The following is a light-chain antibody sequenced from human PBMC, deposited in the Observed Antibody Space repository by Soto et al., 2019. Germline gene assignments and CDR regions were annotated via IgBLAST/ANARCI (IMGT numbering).Light chain of an antibody. J-gene: IGLJ2*01. V-gene: IGLV1-51*01. CDR3: GTWYSRLSAVV. CDR1: SSNIGNNY. Sequence: QSVLTQPPSVAAAPGQKVTISCSGRSSNIGNNYLSWYQQLPGTAPKLLIYDNNKRTSGIPDRFSGSKSGTSATLGITGLQTGDEADYYCGTWYSRLSAVVFGGGTTLTVL. CDR2: DNN.